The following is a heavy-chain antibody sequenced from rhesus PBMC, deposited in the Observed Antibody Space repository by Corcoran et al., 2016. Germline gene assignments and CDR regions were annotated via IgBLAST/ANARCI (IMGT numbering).Heavy chain of an antibody. J-gene: IGHJ4*01. Sequence: QVQLQESGPGLVKPSETLSLTCAVSGGSISDDYYWSWIRQPPGKGLEWIGYTYGSGGGTNYNPSLKNRVTISIDTSKNQFSLKLSFVTAADTAVYYCARFPYPFYYSGSYYTDYWGQGVLVTVSS. V-gene: IGHV4-106*01. CDR1: GGSISDDYY. CDR2: TYGSGGGT. CDR3: ARFPYPFYYSGSYYTDY. D-gene: IGHD3-16*01.